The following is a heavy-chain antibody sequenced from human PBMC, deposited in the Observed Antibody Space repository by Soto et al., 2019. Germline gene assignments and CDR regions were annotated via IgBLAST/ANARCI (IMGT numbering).Heavy chain of an antibody. CDR1: GFTFSSYG. CDR3: AKDNCISTSCYRLYNWFDP. CDR2: IAYDGSNK. D-gene: IGHD2-2*01. Sequence: QVQLVESGGGVVQPGRSLRLSCVASGFTFSSYGMHWVRQAPGKGLEWVAVIAYDGSNKYYADSVKGRFTISRDNSKNTLYLQMNSLRAGDTAVYYCAKDNCISTSCYRLYNWFDPWGQGTLVTVSS. V-gene: IGHV3-30*18. J-gene: IGHJ5*02.